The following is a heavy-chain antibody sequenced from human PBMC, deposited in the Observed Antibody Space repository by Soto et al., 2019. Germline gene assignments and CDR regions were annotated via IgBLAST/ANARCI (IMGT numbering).Heavy chain of an antibody. CDR1: VFSLSTSGVG. CDR2: IYWDDDK. CDR3: ASGGDTTYSFDY. D-gene: IGHD3-16*01. J-gene: IGHJ4*02. V-gene: IGHV2-5*02. Sequence: SGPTLVNPTQTLTLTCTLSVFSLSTSGVGVGWIRQPPGKALDWLALIYWDDDKRYSPSLKSRLTITKDTSKNQVVLTMTNLDPVDTATYYCASGGDTTYSFDYWGQGTLVTVSS.